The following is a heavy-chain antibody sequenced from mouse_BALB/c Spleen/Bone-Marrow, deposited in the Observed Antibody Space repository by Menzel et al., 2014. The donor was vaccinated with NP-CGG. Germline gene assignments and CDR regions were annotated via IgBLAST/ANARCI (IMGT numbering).Heavy chain of an antibody. Sequence: EVKLMESGGGLVQPGGSLNLACVASGFDFSRYWVSWARQAPGKGQEWIGEINPGSSTINYSPSLKDKFIISRDNAKNTLYLQMSKVRSEDTALYYCARLGNYGYHDNWGQGTTLTVSS. CDR1: GFDFSRYW. V-gene: IGHV4-2*02. J-gene: IGHJ2*01. CDR2: INPGSSTI. CDR3: ARLGNYGYHDN. D-gene: IGHD1-2*01.